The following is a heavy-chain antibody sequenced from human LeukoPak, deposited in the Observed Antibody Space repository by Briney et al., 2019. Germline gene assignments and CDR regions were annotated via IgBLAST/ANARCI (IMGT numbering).Heavy chain of an antibody. CDR3: AYSTKNYDYAMDV. V-gene: IGHV3-23*01. CDR1: GFTFSSYA. CDR2: ISGSGGST. Sequence: GGSLRLSCAASGFTFSSYAMSWVRQAPGKGLEWVSAISGSGGSTYYADSVKGRFTISRDNSKNTLYLQMNSLRAEDTAVYYCAYSTKNYDYAMDVWGQGTTVTVSS. D-gene: IGHD2/OR15-2a*01. J-gene: IGHJ6*02.